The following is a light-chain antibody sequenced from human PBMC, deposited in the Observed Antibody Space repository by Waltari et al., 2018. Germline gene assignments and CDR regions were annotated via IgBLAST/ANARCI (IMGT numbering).Light chain of an antibody. CDR2: RDS. V-gene: IGLV3-25*03. CDR3: QSADTRSSFWV. Sequence: SYELTQPTSVSVSPGQTARITCSGSALANEYAFWYQQKPGQAPVLVRYRDSERPSGIPERFSGSNSGTTVTLTISGVQAEDEADYYCQSADTRSSFWVFGGGTKLTVV. CDR1: ALANEY. J-gene: IGLJ3*02.